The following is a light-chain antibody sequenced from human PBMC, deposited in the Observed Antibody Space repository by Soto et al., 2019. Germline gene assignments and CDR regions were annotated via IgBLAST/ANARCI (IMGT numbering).Light chain of an antibody. CDR1: QTIGQK. CDR2: GAS. V-gene: IGKV3-15*01. CDR3: QQYNGWPWT. J-gene: IGKJ1*01. Sequence: EIVLAQSPATLSVTPGERITLSCRATQTIGQKLAWYLQRPGQAPSLLMYGASTRATDIPARFSGSVSGTEFTLTITDLQSEDFAVYYCQQYNGWPWTFGQGTKVDIK.